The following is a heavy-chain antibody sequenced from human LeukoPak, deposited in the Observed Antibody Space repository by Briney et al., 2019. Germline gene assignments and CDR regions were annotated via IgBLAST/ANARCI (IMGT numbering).Heavy chain of an antibody. V-gene: IGHV3-30*04. D-gene: IGHD2-2*03. CDR1: GFTFSSYA. CDR3: ARVDDLDAFDM. J-gene: IGHJ3*02. Sequence: GGSLRLSCAASGFTFSSYAMHWVRQAPGKGLEWVEVISDDGSNKYYADSVKGRFTISRDNSKNTLYLQMNSLRGEDTAVYYCARVDDLDAFDMWGQGTMVTVSS. CDR2: ISDDGSNK.